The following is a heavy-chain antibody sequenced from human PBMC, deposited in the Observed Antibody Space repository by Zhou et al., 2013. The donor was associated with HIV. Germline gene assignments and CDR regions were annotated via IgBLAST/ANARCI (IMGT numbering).Heavy chain of an antibody. D-gene: IGHD1-26*01. Sequence: QVHFVQSGTEVKKPGASVRVSCKASGYSFTTSLMHWVRQAPGQSLEWMGWIHGGNGNTKYSQKFQGRLTLTSDTSASTAYMELSSLRSEDTAVYYCARDMSGSRFTAFDYWGQGTLVTVSS. J-gene: IGHJ4*02. CDR2: IHGGNGNT. CDR1: GYSFTTSL. CDR3: ARDMSGSRFTAFDY. V-gene: IGHV1-3*01.